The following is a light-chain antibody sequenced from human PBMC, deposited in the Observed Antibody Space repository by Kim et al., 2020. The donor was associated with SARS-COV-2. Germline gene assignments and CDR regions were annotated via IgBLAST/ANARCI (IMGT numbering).Light chain of an antibody. J-gene: IGKJ2*01. CDR1: QSVSNK. CDR2: WSS. V-gene: IGKV4-1*01. Sequence: DIVMTQSPDSPAVSLGERATFNCKSSQSVSNKLVWYQQKPGQPPKLLIRWSSDRESGVPDRFSGSGSGTDFTLSISSLQAEDVAVYHCQQYHDLPYTFGQGTKLEI. CDR3: QQYHDLPYT.